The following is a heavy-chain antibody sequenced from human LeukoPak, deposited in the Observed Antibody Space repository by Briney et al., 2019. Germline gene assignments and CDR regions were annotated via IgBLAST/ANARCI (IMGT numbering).Heavy chain of an antibody. CDR2: TLYRSKWYN. V-gene: IGHV6-1*01. D-gene: IGHD3-10*01. CDR3: AREGTLVWGIVNHFDY. J-gene: IGHJ4*02. CDR1: GDSVSSNDAA. Sequence: SQTLSLTCAISGDSVSSNDAAWNWIRQSPSRGLEWLGRTLYRSKWYNDYAVSVRSRITINADTSKNQLSLQLSSVTPDDTAVYCCAREGTLVWGIVNHFDYWGQGTLVTVSS.